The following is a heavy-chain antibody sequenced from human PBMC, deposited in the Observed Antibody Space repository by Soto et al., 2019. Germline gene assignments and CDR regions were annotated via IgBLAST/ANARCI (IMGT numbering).Heavy chain of an antibody. Sequence: EVQLVESGGGLVQPGGSLRLSCAASGFTFSSYEMNWVRQAPGKGLEWVSYISSSGSTIYYADSVKGRFTISRDNAKNSLYLQMNSLRAEDTAVYYCARDQGIAAAYSFDPWGQGTLVAVSS. CDR2: ISSSGSTI. D-gene: IGHD6-13*01. V-gene: IGHV3-48*03. CDR1: GFTFSSYE. J-gene: IGHJ5*02. CDR3: ARDQGIAAAYSFDP.